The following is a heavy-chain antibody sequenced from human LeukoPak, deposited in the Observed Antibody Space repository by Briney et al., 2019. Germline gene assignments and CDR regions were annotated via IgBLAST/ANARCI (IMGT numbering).Heavy chain of an antibody. D-gene: IGHD4-23*01. J-gene: IGHJ4*02. CDR1: GFTFSSYA. CDR3: ARDAGGNGGNSESFDY. V-gene: IGHV3-30-3*01. Sequence: PGGSLRLSCAASGFTFSSYAMHWVRQAPGKGLEWVAVISYDGSNKYYADSVKGRFTISRDNSKNTLYLQMNSLRAEDTAVYYCARDAGGNGGNSESFDYWGQGTLVTVSS. CDR2: ISYDGSNK.